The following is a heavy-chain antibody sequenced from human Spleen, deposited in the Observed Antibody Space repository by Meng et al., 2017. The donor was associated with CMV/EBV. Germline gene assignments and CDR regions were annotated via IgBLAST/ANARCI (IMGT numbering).Heavy chain of an antibody. CDR2: IWRDGSNK. J-gene: IGHJ2*01. CDR1: GFSFSTYG. CDR3: AKDNQWADWHFDL. V-gene: IGHV3-33*06. D-gene: IGHD1-26*01. Sequence: AASGFSFSTYGMHWVRQAPGKGLEWVAIIWRDGSNKHYADSVKGRFTISRDNSKNTLYLQMNSLRAEDTAVYFCAKDNQWADWHFDLWGRGTLVTVSS.